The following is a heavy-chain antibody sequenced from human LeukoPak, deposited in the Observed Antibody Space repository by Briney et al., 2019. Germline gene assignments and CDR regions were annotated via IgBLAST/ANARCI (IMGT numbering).Heavy chain of an antibody. Sequence: SETLSLTCTVSGGSISSGGYCWSWIRQHPGKGLEWIGYIYYSGSTYYNPSLKSRVTISVDTSKNQFSLKLSSVTAADTAVYYCATRSIAARPGHYYYGMDVWGQGTTVTVSS. CDR1: GGSISSGGYC. V-gene: IGHV4-31*03. CDR3: ATRSIAARPGHYYYGMDV. J-gene: IGHJ6*02. D-gene: IGHD6-6*01. CDR2: IYYSGST.